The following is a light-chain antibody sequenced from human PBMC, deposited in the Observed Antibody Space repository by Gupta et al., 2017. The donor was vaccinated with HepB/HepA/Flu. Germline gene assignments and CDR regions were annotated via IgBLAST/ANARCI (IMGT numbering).Light chain of an antibody. CDR3: MQGPQTPRT. CDR2: LAS. V-gene: IGKV2-28*01. Sequence: IVLTQSPLSLPVTPGEPASISCRSSQSLLHANGYNYLYWFLQKPGQSPQLLIYLASIRAPGVPERFSGSGSGTDFTLKITRVEAEDVGVYYCMQGPQTPRTFGQGTRLEIK. CDR1: QSLLHANGYNY. J-gene: IGKJ5*01.